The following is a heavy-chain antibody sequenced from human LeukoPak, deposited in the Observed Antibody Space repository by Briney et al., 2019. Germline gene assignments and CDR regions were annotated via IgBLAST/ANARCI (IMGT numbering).Heavy chain of an antibody. D-gene: IGHD2-21*02. V-gene: IGHV4-39*07. CDR1: GGSISSSSYY. J-gene: IGHJ4*02. Sequence: SETLSLTCTVSGGSISSSSYYWGWIRQPPGKGLEWIGSIYYSGSSYYNPSLKSRVTISVDTSKNQFSLKLSSVTAADTAVYYCARDRAYCGGDCSRSFDYWGQGTLVTVSS. CDR2: IYYSGSS. CDR3: ARDRAYCGGDCSRSFDY.